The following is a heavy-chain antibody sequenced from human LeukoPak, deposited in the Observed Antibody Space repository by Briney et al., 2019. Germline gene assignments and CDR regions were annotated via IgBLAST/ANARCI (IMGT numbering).Heavy chain of an antibody. V-gene: IGHV3-74*03. CDR2: ISPDGSTT. CDR1: GFTFSSHW. Sequence: GGSLRLSCAASGFTFSSHWMHWVRQAPGKGLVWVSRISPDGSTTENADSVKGRFTISRDNARSTLFLQLNSLRAEDTAVYYCAREINKWFDPWGQGTLVTVSS. CDR3: AREINKWFDP. J-gene: IGHJ5*02.